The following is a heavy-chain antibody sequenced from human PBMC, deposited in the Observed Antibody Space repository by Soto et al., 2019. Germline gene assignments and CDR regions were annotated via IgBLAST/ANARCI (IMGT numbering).Heavy chain of an antibody. J-gene: IGHJ4*02. CDR3: ARDPYGDYYFDY. CDR2: IYYSGST. D-gene: IGHD4-17*01. CDR1: GGSISSYY. Sequence: ETLSLTCTVSGGSISSYYWSWIRQPPGKGLEWIGYIYYSGSTNYNPSLKSRVTISVDTSKNQFSLKLSSVTAADTAVYYCARDPYGDYYFDYWGQGTLVTVSS. V-gene: IGHV4-59*01.